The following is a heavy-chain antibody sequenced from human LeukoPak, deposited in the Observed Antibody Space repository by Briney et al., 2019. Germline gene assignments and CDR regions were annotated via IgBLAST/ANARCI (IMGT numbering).Heavy chain of an antibody. V-gene: IGHV3-53*05. CDR3: KSGGAAPGSFDN. Sequence: GGSLRLSCAASGFTVSSNYMSWVRQAPGKGLEWVSVIYSGGSTYYADSVKGRFTISRDNAKNSLYLQLNSLRVEDTAVYYCKSGGAAPGSFDNWGQGTLVTVSP. CDR2: IYSGGST. D-gene: IGHD6-13*01. CDR1: GFTVSSNY. J-gene: IGHJ4*02.